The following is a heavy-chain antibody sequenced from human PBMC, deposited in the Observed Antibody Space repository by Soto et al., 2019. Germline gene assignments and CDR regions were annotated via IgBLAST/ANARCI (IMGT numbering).Heavy chain of an antibody. CDR3: ARALGDYHKFYGMDF. D-gene: IGHD4-17*01. V-gene: IGHV1-3*01. CDR2: INGGDGDT. J-gene: IGHJ6*02. Sequence: QVHLVQSGAEVKRPGASVRVSCTTSGYRFTDFATHWVRQAPGQSLEWMGWINGGDGDTKYSQSLQGRLTITRDTSASTAYMELSRLTPNDTALYFCARALGDYHKFYGMDFWGQGTTVVVSS. CDR1: GYRFTDFA.